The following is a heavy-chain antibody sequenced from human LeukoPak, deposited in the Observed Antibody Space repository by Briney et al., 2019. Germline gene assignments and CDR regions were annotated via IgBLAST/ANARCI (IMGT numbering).Heavy chain of an antibody. CDR1: GFTFSSYS. CDR2: ISSSSSYI. V-gene: IGHV3-21*01. CDR3: ARVYFDWCYDY. D-gene: IGHD3-9*01. Sequence: PGGSLRLSCAASGFTFSSYSMNWVRQAPGKGLEWVSSISSSSSYIYYADSVKGRFTISRDNSKNTLYLQMNSLRAEDTAVYYCARVYFDWCYDYWGQGTLVTVSS. J-gene: IGHJ4*02.